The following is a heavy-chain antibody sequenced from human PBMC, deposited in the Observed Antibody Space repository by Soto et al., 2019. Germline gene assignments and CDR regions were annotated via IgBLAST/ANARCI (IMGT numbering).Heavy chain of an antibody. J-gene: IGHJ5*02. CDR1: GGNISSSRSY. V-gene: IGHV4-39*01. D-gene: IGHD6-13*01. Sequence: SETMSLTCNVSGGNISSSRSYWAWFRQPPGKELEWIANIFYAGNTYYNPSLKSRVTVSVDTSKNQFSLKLDSVTAADTAVYYCARQAAAPGIDLWFDPWGQGTLVTVSS. CDR2: IFYAGNT. CDR3: ARQAAAPGIDLWFDP.